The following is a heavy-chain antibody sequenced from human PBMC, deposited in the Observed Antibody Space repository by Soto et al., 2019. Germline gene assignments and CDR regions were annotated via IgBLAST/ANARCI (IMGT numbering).Heavy chain of an antibody. J-gene: IGHJ4*02. CDR2: IIPIFGTA. V-gene: IGHV1-69*12. CDR1: GGTFSSYA. Sequence: QVPLVQSGAEVKKPGSSVKVSCKASGGTFSSYAISWVRQAPGQGLEWMGGIIPIFGTANYAQKFQGRVTITADESTSTDYMELSSLRSEDTAVYYCARAEKTMVRGVIVSGGTIDYWGQGTLVTVSS. D-gene: IGHD3-10*01. CDR3: ARAEKTMVRGVIVSGGTIDY.